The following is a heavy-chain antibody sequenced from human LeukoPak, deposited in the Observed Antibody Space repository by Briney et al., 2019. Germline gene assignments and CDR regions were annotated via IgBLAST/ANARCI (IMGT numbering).Heavy chain of an antibody. J-gene: IGHJ4*02. CDR3: ARVGGHYSSSWYPYFDY. CDR1: GGSISSYY. Sequence: SETLSLTCTVSGGSISSYYWSWIRQPAGKGLEWIGRIYASGSTNYNPSLKSRVTMSVDTSKNPFSLKLSSVTAADTAVYYCARVGGHYSSSWYPYFDYWGQGALVTVSS. CDR2: IYASGST. V-gene: IGHV4-4*07. D-gene: IGHD6-13*01.